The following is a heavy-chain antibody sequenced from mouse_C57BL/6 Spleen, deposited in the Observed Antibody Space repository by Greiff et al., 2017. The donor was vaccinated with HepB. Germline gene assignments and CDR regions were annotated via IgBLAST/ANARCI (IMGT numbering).Heavy chain of an antibody. CDR2: IYPGNSDT. D-gene: IGHD2-3*01. CDR1: GYTFTSYW. V-gene: IGHV1-5*01. CDR3: TRNDGYPYYYAMDY. J-gene: IGHJ4*01. Sequence: EVKLVESGTVLARPGASVKMSCKTSGYTFTSYWMHWVKQRPGQGLEWIGAIYPGNSDTSYNQKFKGKAKLTAVTSASTAYMELSSLTNEDSAVYYCTRNDGYPYYYAMDYWGQGTSVTVSS.